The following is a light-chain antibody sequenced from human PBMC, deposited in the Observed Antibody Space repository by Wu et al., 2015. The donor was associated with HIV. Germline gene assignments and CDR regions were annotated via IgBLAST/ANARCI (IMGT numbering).Light chain of an antibody. V-gene: IGKV3-20*01. CDR3: QQCGSSPLT. J-gene: IGKJ4*01. Sequence: ESVLTQSPATLSLSPGEKATLSCRARQSVTRSYLAWYQQKPGQAPRLLIYGTSSRATGIPDRFSGSGSGTDFTLTISRLEPEDFAVYYCQQCGSSPLTFGGGTKVEIK. CDR1: QSVTRSY. CDR2: GTS.